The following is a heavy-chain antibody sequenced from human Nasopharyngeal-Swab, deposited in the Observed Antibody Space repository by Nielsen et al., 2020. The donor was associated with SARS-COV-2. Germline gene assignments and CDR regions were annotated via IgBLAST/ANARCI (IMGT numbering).Heavy chain of an antibody. D-gene: IGHD1-26*01. Sequence: GESLKISCVVSQFAFGNYWMSWVRQAPGKGPEWVANIKQDGSEKYYVDSVKGRFTISRDNAKNSLYLQMNSLRAEDTAVYHCVTGGSYYVYWGQGTLDTVSS. CDR1: QFAFGNYW. J-gene: IGHJ4*02. CDR2: IKQDGSEK. CDR3: VTGGSYYVY. V-gene: IGHV3-7*01.